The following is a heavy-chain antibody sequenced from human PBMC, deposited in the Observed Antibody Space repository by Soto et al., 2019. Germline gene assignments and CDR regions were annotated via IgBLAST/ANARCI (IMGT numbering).Heavy chain of an antibody. Sequence: PGGSLRLSCAASGFTFSNAWMSWVRQAPGKGLEWVGRIKSKTDGGTTDYAAPVKGRFTISRDDSKNTLYLQMNSLKTEDTAVYYCLSPMMTTVPTWFDPWGQGTLVTVSS. D-gene: IGHD4-17*01. CDR2: IKSKTDGGTT. J-gene: IGHJ5*02. CDR1: GFTFSNAW. CDR3: LSPMMTTVPTWFDP. V-gene: IGHV3-15*01.